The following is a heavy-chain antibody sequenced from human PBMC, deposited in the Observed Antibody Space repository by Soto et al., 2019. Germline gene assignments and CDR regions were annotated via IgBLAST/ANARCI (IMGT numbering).Heavy chain of an antibody. CDR1: GFTFSNAW. CDR3: TTDSTVVVIGIPHAFDI. Sequence: EVQLVESGGGLVKPGGSLRLSCAASGFTFSNAWMSWVRQAPGKGLEWVGRIKSKTDGGTTDYAAPVKGRFTISRDDSKNTLYLQMNSLKTEDTAVYYCTTDSTVVVIGIPHAFDIWGQGTMVTVSS. V-gene: IGHV3-15*01. CDR2: IKSKTDGGTT. D-gene: IGHD3-22*01. J-gene: IGHJ3*02.